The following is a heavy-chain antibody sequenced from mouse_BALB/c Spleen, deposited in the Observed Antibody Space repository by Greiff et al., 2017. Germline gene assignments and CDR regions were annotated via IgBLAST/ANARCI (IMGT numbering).Heavy chain of an antibody. Sequence: VQLQQSGPELVKPGASMKISCKASGYSFTGYTMNWVKQSHGKNLEWIGLINPYNGGTSYNQKFKGKATLTVDKSSSTAYMDLLSLTSEDSAVYYCARRDYGSSYFYAMDYWGQGTSVTVSS. J-gene: IGHJ4*01. D-gene: IGHD1-1*01. V-gene: IGHV1-18*01. CDR2: INPYNGGT. CDR3: ARRDYGSSYFYAMDY. CDR1: GYSFTGYT.